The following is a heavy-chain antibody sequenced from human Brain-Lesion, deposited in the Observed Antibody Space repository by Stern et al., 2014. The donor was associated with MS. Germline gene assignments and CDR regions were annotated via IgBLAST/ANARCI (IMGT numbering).Heavy chain of an antibody. V-gene: IGHV4-30-2*01. CDR2: MHHGGSL. D-gene: IGHD2-2*01. CDR1: GYSITSAAFY. Sequence: VQLVESGSGLVKPSQTLSLTCSVSGYSITSAAFYWTWIRQAPGKGLAWTGYMHHGGSLLYNPAPRRCVTLSANTSNNPFSLRLNSVTAADTAVYYCARGRSRVHPPLDPWGQGTLVTVSS. J-gene: IGHJ5*02. CDR3: ARGRSRVHPPLDP.